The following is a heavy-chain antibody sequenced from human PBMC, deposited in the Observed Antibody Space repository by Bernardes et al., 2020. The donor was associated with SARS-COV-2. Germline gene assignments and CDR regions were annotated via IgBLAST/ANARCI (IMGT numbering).Heavy chain of an antibody. CDR3: ARDREKYYDSSGYRWDWYFDL. D-gene: IGHD3-22*01. J-gene: IGHJ2*01. Sequence: SETLSLTCAVYGGSFSDYYWNWIRQPPGKGLEWIGEINHSGSTNYNPSLKSRVTISVDTSKNQFSLKLSSVTAADTAVYYCARDREKYYDSSGYRWDWYFDLWGRGTLVTVSS. V-gene: IGHV4-34*01. CDR2: INHSGST. CDR1: GGSFSDYY.